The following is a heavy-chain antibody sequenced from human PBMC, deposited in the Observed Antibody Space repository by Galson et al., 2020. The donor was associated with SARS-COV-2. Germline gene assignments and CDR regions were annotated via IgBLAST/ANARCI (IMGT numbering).Heavy chain of an antibody. J-gene: IGHJ6*03. Sequence: KIGESLKISCQGSGFTFSNYWIGWARQMPGKGLEWMGIINPADSDTRYRPSFQGQATISVDDSISTAYLQWGGLKVSDTATYYCAKSPRLEYGRGYHAGYYYHYMDVWGEGTTVTVSS. CDR3: AKSPRLEYGRGYHAGYYYHYMDV. V-gene: IGHV5-51*01. CDR2: INPADSDT. CDR1: GFTFSNYW. D-gene: IGHD3-3*01.